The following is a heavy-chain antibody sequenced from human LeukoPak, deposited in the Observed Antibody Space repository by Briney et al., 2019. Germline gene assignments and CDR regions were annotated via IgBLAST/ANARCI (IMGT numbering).Heavy chain of an antibody. D-gene: IGHD1-26*01. CDR3: AREPKGSGSYYSPFDY. CDR2: IYYSGST. CDR1: GGSISSGGYY. Sequence: SQTLSLTCTVSGGSISSGGYYWRWIRQHPGKGLEWIGYIYYSGSTYYNPSLKSRVTISVDTSKNQFSLKLSSVTAADTAVYYCAREPKGSGSYYSPFDYWGEGTLGTVSS. J-gene: IGHJ4*02. V-gene: IGHV4-31*03.